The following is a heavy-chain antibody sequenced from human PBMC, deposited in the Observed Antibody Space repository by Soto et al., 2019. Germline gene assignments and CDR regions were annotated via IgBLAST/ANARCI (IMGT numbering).Heavy chain of an antibody. D-gene: IGHD3-3*01. V-gene: IGHV1-46*01. Sequence: ASVKVSCKASGYTFTSYYMHWVRQAPGQGLEWMGIINPSGGSTSYAQKFQGRVTMTRDTSTSTVYMELSSLRSEDTAVYYCARDTDDFWSGPPYHYYGMDVWGQGPRSPSP. CDR2: INPSGGST. CDR3: ARDTDDFWSGPPYHYYGMDV. J-gene: IGHJ6*02. CDR1: GYTFTSYY.